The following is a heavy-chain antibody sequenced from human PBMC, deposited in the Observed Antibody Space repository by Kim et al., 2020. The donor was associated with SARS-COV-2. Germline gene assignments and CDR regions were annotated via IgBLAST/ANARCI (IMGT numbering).Heavy chain of an antibody. V-gene: IGHV3-23*01. CDR2: ISDNGGFK. CDR1: GFSFTTYA. CDR3: AKARGSGSHTGHHFDS. Sequence: GGSLRLSCAASGFSFTTYAMNWVRQAPGKGLEWVSGISDNGGFKYCADSVKGRFTISRDNFKNTVYLQMNSLRTEDTAVYFCAKARGSGSHTGHHFDSWGQGTLVTVSS. J-gene: IGHJ4*02. D-gene: IGHD3-10*01.